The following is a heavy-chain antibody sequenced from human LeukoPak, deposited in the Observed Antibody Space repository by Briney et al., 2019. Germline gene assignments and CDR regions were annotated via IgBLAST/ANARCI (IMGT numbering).Heavy chain of an antibody. CDR3: ARVAHDVLGFVEGLPQELYYFDN. CDR1: GFIFSNYW. J-gene: IGHJ4*02. D-gene: IGHD2-8*02. Sequence: PGGSLSLSCAGSGFIFSNYWMTWVRQAPGKGLEWVANIKQDGYQKYYVDSVRGRFTISRDNAQNSLSLQMNNLRVEDTAVYYCARVAHDVLGFVEGLPQELYYFDNWGRGALVTVSS. CDR2: IKQDGYQK. V-gene: IGHV3-7*01.